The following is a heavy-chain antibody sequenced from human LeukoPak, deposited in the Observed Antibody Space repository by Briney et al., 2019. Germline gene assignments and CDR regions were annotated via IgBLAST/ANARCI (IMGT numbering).Heavy chain of an antibody. D-gene: IGHD3-22*01. V-gene: IGHV3-21*01. CDR2: ISSSSSFT. CDR3: ARDDGSGYYFDC. CDR1: GFTFSTSS. J-gene: IGHJ4*02. Sequence: GGSLRLSCAASGFTFSTSSMNWVRQTPWKGLEWVSSISSSSSFTYYADSLKGRFTISRDNAKNSLYLQMDSLRAEDTAVYYCARDDGSGYYFDCWGQGTLVTVSS.